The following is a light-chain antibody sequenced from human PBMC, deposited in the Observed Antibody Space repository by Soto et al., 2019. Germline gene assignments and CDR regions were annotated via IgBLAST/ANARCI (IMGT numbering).Light chain of an antibody. J-gene: IGLJ1*01. CDR1: SSNIGSNT. V-gene: IGLV1-44*01. CDR2: SNN. Sequence: QSVLTQPPSASGTPGQRVTISCSGSSSNIGSNTVNWYQQLPGTAPKLLIYSNNQRPSGVPDRFSGSKSGTSASLAISGLQSDYEADYYCAAWDDSLNGLYVFGTGTKVTVL. CDR3: AAWDDSLNGLYV.